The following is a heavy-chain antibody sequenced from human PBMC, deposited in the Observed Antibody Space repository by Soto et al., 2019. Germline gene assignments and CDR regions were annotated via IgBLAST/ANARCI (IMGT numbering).Heavy chain of an antibody. CDR1: GFTFSSYA. CDR2: ISGSGGST. D-gene: IGHD2-15*01. Sequence: PGGSLRLSCAASGFTFSSYAMSWVRQAPGKGLEWVSAISGSGGSTYYADSVKGRFTISRDNSKNTLYLQMNSLRAEDTAVYYCAKSGAIIVVVVADVGWFDPWGQGTLVTVSS. CDR3: AKSGAIIVVVVADVGWFDP. V-gene: IGHV3-23*01. J-gene: IGHJ5*02.